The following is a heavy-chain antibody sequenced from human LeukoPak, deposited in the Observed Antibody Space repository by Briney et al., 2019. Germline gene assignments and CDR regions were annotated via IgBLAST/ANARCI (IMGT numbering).Heavy chain of an antibody. CDR2: IKQDGSEK. D-gene: IGHD1-26*01. Sequence: PGGSLSLSCPASGFTFSSYWMRWVRQAPGKGLEWVANIKQDGSEKNYVGSVKGRFTISRDNAKNSLYLQMDSLRAEDAAVYYCARDLYSGTHSDDYWGEQTLLTVSS. J-gene: IGHJ4*02. CDR1: GFTFSSYW. CDR3: ARDLYSGTHSDDY. V-gene: IGHV3-7*01.